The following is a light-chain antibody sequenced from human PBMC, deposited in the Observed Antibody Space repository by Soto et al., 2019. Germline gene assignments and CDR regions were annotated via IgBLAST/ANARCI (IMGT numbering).Light chain of an antibody. J-gene: IGKJ2*02. V-gene: IGKV2-28*01. CDR3: MQALQTPWT. Sequence: DIVMTQSPLSLPVTPGEPASISCRSGQSLLHTNGYTSLDWYLQKPGQSPQLLIYLGSTRASGVPDRFSGSGSGTDFTLKISRVEAEDVGVYYCMQALQTPWTFGQGTKLEIK. CDR1: QSLLHTNGYTS. CDR2: LGS.